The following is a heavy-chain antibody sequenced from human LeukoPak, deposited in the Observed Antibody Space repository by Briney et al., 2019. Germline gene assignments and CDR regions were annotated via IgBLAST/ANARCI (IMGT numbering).Heavy chain of an antibody. CDR2: INPNSGGT. CDR3: ARDLSGYYPYWYFDY. V-gene: IGHV1-2*02. CDR1: GYTFTVYY. J-gene: IGHJ4*02. Sequence: ASVTVSCTASGYTFTVYYMHWVRQAPGQGRGWMGWINPNSGGTNYAQKFQGRVTMTRDTSISTAYMELSRLRSDDTAVYYCARDLSGYYPYWYFDYWGQGTLVTVSS. D-gene: IGHD3-22*01.